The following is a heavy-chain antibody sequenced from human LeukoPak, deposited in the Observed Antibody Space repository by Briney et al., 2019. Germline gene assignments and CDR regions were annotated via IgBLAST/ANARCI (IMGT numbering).Heavy chain of an antibody. CDR1: GGSISSYY. J-gene: IGHJ3*02. D-gene: IGHD4-23*01. Sequence: SETLSLTCTVSGGSISSYYWSWIRQPPGKGLEWIGYIYYSGSTNYNPSLKSRVTISVDTSKNQFSLKLSSVTAAGTAVYYCARDLYGGNSDAFDIWGQGTMVTVSS. V-gene: IGHV4-59*01. CDR2: IYYSGST. CDR3: ARDLYGGNSDAFDI.